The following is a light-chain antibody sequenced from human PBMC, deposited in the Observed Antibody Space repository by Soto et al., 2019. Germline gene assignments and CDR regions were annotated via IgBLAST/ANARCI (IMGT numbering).Light chain of an antibody. CDR1: SGRITSNY. CDR3: QSYDNTNVV. Sequence: NFMLTQPPSVSESPGKTVTISCTRSSGRITSNYVQWYQQRPGSAPSTVIYEDNLRPSEVPDRFSGYVDGSSNSASLTISGLKTEDEADYYCQSYDNTNVVFGGGTKLTV. CDR2: EDN. J-gene: IGLJ2*01. V-gene: IGLV6-57*04.